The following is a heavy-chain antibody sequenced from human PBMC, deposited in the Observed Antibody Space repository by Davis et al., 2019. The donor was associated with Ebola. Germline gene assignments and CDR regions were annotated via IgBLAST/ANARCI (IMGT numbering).Heavy chain of an antibody. CDR2: TYYSSRWYN. CDR1: GDSVSSGG. CDR3: ARGWLRTGFDY. J-gene: IGHJ4*02. D-gene: IGHD5-12*01. Sequence: PSETLSLTCDISGDSVSSGGWNWIRQSPSRGLEWLGRTYYSSRWYNDYAVSVKSRIIINADTSKNQLSLQLKSVTPEDTAVYYCARGWLRTGFDYWGQGAPVTVSS. V-gene: IGHV6-1*01.